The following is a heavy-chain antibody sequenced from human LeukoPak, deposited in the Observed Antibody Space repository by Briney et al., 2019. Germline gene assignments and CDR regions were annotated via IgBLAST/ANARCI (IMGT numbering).Heavy chain of an antibody. Sequence: PSETLSLTCTVSGGSISGYSWYWIRQPPGKGLEWIGYIYYTGSSNYNPPLKSRVTISLGTSKNQFSLKLSSVTAADTAVYYCARAGVGDDKYYFDYWGQGTLVTVSS. CDR2: IYYTGSS. V-gene: IGHV4-59*01. J-gene: IGHJ4*02. CDR1: GGSISGYS. D-gene: IGHD4-17*01. CDR3: ARAGVGDDKYYFDY.